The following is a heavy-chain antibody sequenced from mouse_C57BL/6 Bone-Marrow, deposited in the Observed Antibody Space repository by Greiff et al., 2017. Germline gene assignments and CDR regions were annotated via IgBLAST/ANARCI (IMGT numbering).Heavy chain of an antibody. V-gene: IGHV2-2*01. CDR1: GFSLTSYG. D-gene: IGHD1-1*01. CDR3: ARNFAYYGSSYAWYFDV. J-gene: IGHJ1*03. CDR2: IWSGGST. Sequence: QVQLKESGPGLVQPSQSLSITCTVSGFSLTSYGVHWVRQSPGKGLEWLGVIWSGGSTDYNAAFISRLSISKDNSKSQVFFKMNSLQADDTAIYYCARNFAYYGSSYAWYFDVWGTGTTVTVSS.